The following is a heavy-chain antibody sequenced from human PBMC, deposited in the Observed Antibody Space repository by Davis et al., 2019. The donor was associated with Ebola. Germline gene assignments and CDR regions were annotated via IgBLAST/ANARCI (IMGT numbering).Heavy chain of an antibody. Sequence: SETLSLTCTLSGGSISSSSYYWGWIGQPPGKGLEGMGSIYYSGSTNYNPSLKSRVTISVDTSKNQFSLKLSSVTAADTAVYYCAREPNGDYDAFDIWGQGTMVTVSS. CDR1: GGSISSSSYY. V-gene: IGHV4-39*07. CDR2: IYYSGST. J-gene: IGHJ3*02. D-gene: IGHD4-17*01. CDR3: AREPNGDYDAFDI.